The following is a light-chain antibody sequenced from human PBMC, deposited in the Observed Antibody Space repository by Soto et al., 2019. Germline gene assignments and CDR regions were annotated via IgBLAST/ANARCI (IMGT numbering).Light chain of an antibody. V-gene: IGLV2-14*01. CDR2: DVS. J-gene: IGLJ1*01. CDR3: NSYTSRSSSTYV. Sequence: QSVLTQPASVSGSPGQSITISCTGTSSDVGGYNYVSWYQQYPGKAPKLMIYDVSNRPSGVSNRFSGSKSGNTASLTISGLQAEDEADYYCNSYTSRSSSTYVFGTGTKVTVL. CDR1: SSDVGGYNY.